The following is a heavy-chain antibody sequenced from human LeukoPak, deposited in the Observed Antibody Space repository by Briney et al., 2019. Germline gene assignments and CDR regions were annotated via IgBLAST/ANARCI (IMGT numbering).Heavy chain of an antibody. CDR1: GGSFSGYY. CDR3: ARKGMVRGAPFGY. CDR2: INHSGST. V-gene: IGHV4-34*01. D-gene: IGHD3-10*01. J-gene: IGHJ4*02. Sequence: SETLSLTCAVHGGSFSGYYWSWIRQPPGKGLEWIGEINHSGSTNYNPSLKSRVTISVDTSKNQFSLKLSSVTAADTAVYYCARKGMVRGAPFGYWGQGTLVTVSS.